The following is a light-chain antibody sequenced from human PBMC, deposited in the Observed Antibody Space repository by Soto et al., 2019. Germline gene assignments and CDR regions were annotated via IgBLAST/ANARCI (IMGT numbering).Light chain of an antibody. CDR2: AAS. CDR3: QQSYSTPPYT. Sequence: DIQMTQSPSSLSASVGDRVTITCRASQSISSYLNWYQQKPGKAPKLLIYAASSLQSGVPSRFSGSGSAADFTLTISRLQPEDFATYYCQQSYSTPPYTFGQGTKLEIK. V-gene: IGKV1-39*01. CDR1: QSISSY. J-gene: IGKJ2*01.